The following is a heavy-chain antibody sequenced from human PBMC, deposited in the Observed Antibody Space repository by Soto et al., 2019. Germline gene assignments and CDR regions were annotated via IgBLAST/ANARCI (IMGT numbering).Heavy chain of an antibody. CDR3: ARDGVGATTIPRAFDY. J-gene: IGHJ4*02. CDR1: GFTFSSYA. Sequence: GGSLRLSCAASGFTFSSYAMHWVRQAPGKGLEWVAVICYDGGNKYYADSVKGRFTISRDNSKNTLYLQMNSLRAEDTAVYYCARDGVGATTIPRAFDYWGQGTLVTVSS. CDR2: ICYDGGNK. V-gene: IGHV3-30-3*01. D-gene: IGHD1-26*01.